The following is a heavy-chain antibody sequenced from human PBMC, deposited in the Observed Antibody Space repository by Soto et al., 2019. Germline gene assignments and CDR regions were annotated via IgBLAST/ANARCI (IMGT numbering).Heavy chain of an antibody. Sequence: PGESLKISCAASGFTFSSYAMHWVRQAPGKGLEYVSAISSNGGSTYYANSVKGRFTISRDNSKNTLYLQMGSLRAEDMAVYYCARVAFYDFWNGYYKYFDYWGQGALVTVSS. CDR2: ISSNGGST. CDR3: ARVAFYDFWNGYYKYFDY. V-gene: IGHV3-64*01. CDR1: GFTFSSYA. D-gene: IGHD3-3*01. J-gene: IGHJ4*02.